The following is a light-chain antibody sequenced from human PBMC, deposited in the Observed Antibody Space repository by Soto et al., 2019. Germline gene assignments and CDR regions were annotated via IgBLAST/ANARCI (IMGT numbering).Light chain of an antibody. CDR3: CSYAGTNTFV. J-gene: IGLJ1*01. Sequence: QSALTQPASVSGSPGQSITISCTGTSSDVGSYNLVSWYQQHPGKAPKLMIYEGNKRPSGVSNRFSGSKSANTASLTISGLQNEDEADYYCCSYAGTNTFVFGTGTKLTVL. V-gene: IGLV2-23*01. CDR2: EGN. CDR1: SSDVGSYNL.